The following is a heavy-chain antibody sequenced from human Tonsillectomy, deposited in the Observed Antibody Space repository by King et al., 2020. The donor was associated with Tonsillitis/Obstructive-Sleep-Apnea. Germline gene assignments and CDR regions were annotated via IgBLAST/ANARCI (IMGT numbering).Heavy chain of an antibody. Sequence: VQLVESGGGVVRPGGSLRLSCAASGFTFDDYGMSWVRQAPGKGLEWVSGINWNGGSTGYADSVKGRFPISRDNAKNSLYLQMNSLRAEDTALYYCARGPSCSSTSCYYYYYYMDVWGKGTTVTVSS. D-gene: IGHD2-2*01. CDR1: GFTFDDYG. CDR3: ARGPSCSSTSCYYYYYYMDV. V-gene: IGHV3-20*04. J-gene: IGHJ6*03. CDR2: INWNGGST.